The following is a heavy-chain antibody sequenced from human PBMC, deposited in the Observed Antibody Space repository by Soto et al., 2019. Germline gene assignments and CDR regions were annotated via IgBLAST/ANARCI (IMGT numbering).Heavy chain of an antibody. CDR3: ARIPIVPKVLRYFDWLAGIDY. V-gene: IGHV1-18*04. CDR2: ISAYNGNT. Sequence: ASVKVSCKASGYTFTSYGISWVRQAPGQGLEWMGWISAYNGNTNYAQKLQGRVTMTTDTSTSTAYMELRSLRSDDTAVYYCARIPIVPKVLRYFDWLAGIDYWGQGPPVTVSS. J-gene: IGHJ4*02. CDR1: GYTFTSYG. D-gene: IGHD3-9*01.